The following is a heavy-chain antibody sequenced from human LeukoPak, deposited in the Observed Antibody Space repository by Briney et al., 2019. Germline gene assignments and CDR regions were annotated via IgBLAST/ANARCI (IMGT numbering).Heavy chain of an antibody. D-gene: IGHD5-12*01. CDR3: ARNSGYYVYWFDP. J-gene: IGHJ5*02. CDR1: GYTFTNYW. V-gene: IGHV5-10-1*01. CDR2: IDPSDSYT. Sequence: PGESLKISCKGSGYTFTNYWISRVRQMPGKGLEWMGRIDPSDSYTNYSPSFQGHVTISADKSISTAYLQWSSLKASDTAMYYCARNSGYYVYWFDPWGQGTLVTVSS.